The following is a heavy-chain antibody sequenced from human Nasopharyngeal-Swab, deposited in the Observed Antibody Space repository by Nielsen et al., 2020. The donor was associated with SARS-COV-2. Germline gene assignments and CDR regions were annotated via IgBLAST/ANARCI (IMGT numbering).Heavy chain of an antibody. CDR1: GASVSSESSY. CDR2: IYYSGST. CDR3: ARGSTYYYDSTLSEIDY. D-gene: IGHD3-22*01. V-gene: IGHV4-30-4*08. J-gene: IGHJ4*02. Sequence: SETLSLTSTVSGASVSSESSYWGWIRQPPGKGLEWIGYIYYSGSTYYNPSLKSRVTISVDTSKNQFSLKLSSVTAADTAVYYCARGSTYYYDSTLSEIDYWGQGTLVTVSS.